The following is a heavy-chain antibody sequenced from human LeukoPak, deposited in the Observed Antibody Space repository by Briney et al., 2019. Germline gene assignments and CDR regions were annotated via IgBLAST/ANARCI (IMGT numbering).Heavy chain of an antibody. V-gene: IGHV4-4*02. J-gene: IGHJ4*02. D-gene: IGHD6-13*01. CDR2: INHSGST. CDR3: ARLQFGSSWYLPEV. CDR1: GGSISSSNW. Sequence: PSETLSLTCAVSGGSISSSNWWSWVRQPPGKGLEWIGEINHSGSTNYNPSLKSRVTISVDTSKNQFSLKLSSVTAADTAVYYCARLQFGSSWYLPEVWGQGTLVTVSS.